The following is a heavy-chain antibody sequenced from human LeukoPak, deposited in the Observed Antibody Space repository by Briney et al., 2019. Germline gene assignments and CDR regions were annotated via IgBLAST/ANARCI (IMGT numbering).Heavy chain of an antibody. Sequence: SETLSLTCAVYGGSFSGYYWSWIRQPPGKGLEWIGEINHSGSTNYNPSLKSRVTISVDTSKNQFSLKLSSVTAADTAVYYCARGHPSSSWYGAPYYYYYGMDAWGQGTTVTVSS. CDR2: INHSGST. CDR3: ARGHPSSSWYGAPYYYYYGMDA. CDR1: GGSFSGYY. V-gene: IGHV4-34*01. D-gene: IGHD6-13*01. J-gene: IGHJ6*02.